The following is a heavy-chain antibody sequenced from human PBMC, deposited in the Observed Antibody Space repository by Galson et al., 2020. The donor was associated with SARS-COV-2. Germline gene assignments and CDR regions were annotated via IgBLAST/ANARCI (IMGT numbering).Heavy chain of an antibody. CDR2: IIPIFGTA. J-gene: IGHJ6*02. Sequence: SVKVSCKASGGTFSSYAISWVRQAPGQGLEWMGGIIPIFGTANYAQKFQGRVTITADESTSTAYMELSSLRSEDTAVYYCARVSFRENYYYYGMDVWGQGTTVTVSS. CDR3: ARVSFRENYYYYGMDV. CDR1: GGTFSSYA. V-gene: IGHV1-69*13.